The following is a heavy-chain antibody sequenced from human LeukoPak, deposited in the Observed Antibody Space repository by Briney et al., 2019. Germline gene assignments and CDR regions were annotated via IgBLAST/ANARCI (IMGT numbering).Heavy chain of an antibody. CDR1: GDSVSSNSAA. CDR3: ARDPLYCSGGSCYFDY. CDR2: TYYRSKWYN. V-gene: IGHV6-1*01. D-gene: IGHD2-15*01. Sequence: SQTLSLTCAISGDSVSSNSAAWNWIRQSPSRGLEWLGRTYYRSKWYNDYAVSVKSRITINPDTSKNQFSLQLNSVTPEDTAVYYCARDPLYCSGGSCYFDYWGRGKLVTVSS. J-gene: IGHJ4*02.